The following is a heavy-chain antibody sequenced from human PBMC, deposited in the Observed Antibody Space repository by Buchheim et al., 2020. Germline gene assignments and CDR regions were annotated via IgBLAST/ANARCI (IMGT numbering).Heavy chain of an antibody. D-gene: IGHD3-10*01. V-gene: IGHV4-4*02. Sequence: QVQLQESGPGLVKPSGTLSLTCAVSGGSISSSNWWSWVRQPPGKGLEWIGEIYHSGSPNYNPSLTSRVTISVDNSKNPFSLKLSSVTAADTAVYYCARDFELWFGELSHRIFDYWGQGTL. CDR3: ARDFELWFGELSHRIFDY. CDR2: IYHSGSP. J-gene: IGHJ4*02. CDR1: GGSISSSNW.